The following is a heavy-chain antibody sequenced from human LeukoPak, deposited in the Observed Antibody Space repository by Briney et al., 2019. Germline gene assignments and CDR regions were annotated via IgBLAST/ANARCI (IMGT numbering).Heavy chain of an antibody. D-gene: IGHD2-15*01. V-gene: IGHV7-4-1*02. Sequence: ASVKVSCKASGYTFTSYAMNGVRQAPGPGLEWMGWINTNTGNPTYAQGFTGRFLFSLDTSVSTAYLQISSLKAEDTAVYYCARVDCSGGSCYFQQDAFDIWGQGTMVTVSS. CDR1: GYTFTSYA. CDR3: ARVDCSGGSCYFQQDAFDI. J-gene: IGHJ3*02. CDR2: INTNTGNP.